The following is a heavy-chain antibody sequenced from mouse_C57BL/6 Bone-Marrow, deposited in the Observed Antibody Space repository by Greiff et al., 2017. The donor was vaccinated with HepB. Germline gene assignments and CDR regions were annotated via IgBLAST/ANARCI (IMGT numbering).Heavy chain of an antibody. J-gene: IGHJ3*01. CDR2: IYSGSGST. CDR1: GYTFPSYW. V-gene: IGHV1-55*01. CDR3: AGPNWDGGFAY. Sequence: QVQLQQPGAELVKPGASVKMSCKASGYTFPSYWITWVKLRPGQGLEWIGDIYSGSGSTNYNEKFKSKATLTVDTSASTAYMQRSSLTSEDSAVYYCAGPNWDGGFAYWGRGTGVTVSA. D-gene: IGHD4-1*01.